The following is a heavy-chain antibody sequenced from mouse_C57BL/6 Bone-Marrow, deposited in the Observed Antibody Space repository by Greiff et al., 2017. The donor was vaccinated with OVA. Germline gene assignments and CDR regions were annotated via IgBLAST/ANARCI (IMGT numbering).Heavy chain of an antibody. CDR2: IYPGSGST. CDR3: AREGIPILYYFDY. D-gene: IGHD6-5*01. Sequence: QVQLKQSGAELVKPGASVKMSCKASGYTFTSYWITWVKQRPGQGLEWIGDIYPGSGSTNYNEKLKSKATLTVDTSYSTAYMQLSSLTSDDSAVYYCAREGIPILYYFDYWGQGTTLTVSS. V-gene: IGHV1-55*01. CDR1: GYTFTSYW. J-gene: IGHJ2*01.